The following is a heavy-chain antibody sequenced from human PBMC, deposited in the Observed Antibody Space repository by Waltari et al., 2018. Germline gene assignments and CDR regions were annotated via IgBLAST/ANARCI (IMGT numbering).Heavy chain of an antibody. Sequence: QLQLQESGPGLVKPSETLSLTCTVSGGSISSSSYYWGWIRQPPGKGLEWIGSIYYSGRTYYNPSLKSRVTMTEDTSTDTAYMELSSLRSEDTAVYYCATSGTHDYRYYYGMDVWGQGTTVTVSS. CDR1: GGSISSSSYY. CDR3: ATSGTHDYRYYYGMDV. CDR2: IYYSGRT. V-gene: IGHV4-39*07. D-gene: IGHD1-1*01. J-gene: IGHJ6*02.